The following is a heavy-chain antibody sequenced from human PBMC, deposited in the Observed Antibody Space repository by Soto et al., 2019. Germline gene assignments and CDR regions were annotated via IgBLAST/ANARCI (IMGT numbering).Heavy chain of an antibody. CDR2: TYYRSKWYN. D-gene: IGHD1-26*01. V-gene: IGHV6-1*01. CDR3: AREEPSGRLRFNYYYGMDV. Sequence: SQTLSLTCAISGDSVSSNSAAWNWIRQSPSRGLEWLGRTYYRSKWYNDYAVSVKSRITINPDTSKNQFSLQLNSVTPEDTAVYYCAREEPSGRLRFNYYYGMDVWGQGTTVTVSS. J-gene: IGHJ6*02. CDR1: GDSVSSNSAA.